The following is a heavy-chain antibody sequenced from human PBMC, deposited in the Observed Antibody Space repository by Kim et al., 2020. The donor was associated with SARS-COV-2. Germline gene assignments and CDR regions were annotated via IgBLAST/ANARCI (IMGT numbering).Heavy chain of an antibody. CDR3: AREGLAAAGSLDY. V-gene: IGHV3-64*01. J-gene: IGHJ4*02. D-gene: IGHD6-13*01. Sequence: AKSVEGSLTISWDNSKYTLYLQMASLRAKNMAVYYCAREGLAAAGSLDYWGQGTLVTVSS.